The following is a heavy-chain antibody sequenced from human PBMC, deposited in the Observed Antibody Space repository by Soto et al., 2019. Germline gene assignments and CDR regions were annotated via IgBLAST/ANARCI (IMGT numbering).Heavy chain of an antibody. CDR1: GFTFSNAW. CDR2: IKSKTDGGTT. J-gene: IGHJ4*02. Sequence: GGSLRLSCAASGFTFSNAWMNWVRQAPGKGLEWVGRIKSKTDGGTTDYAAPVKGRFTISRDDYKNTLYLQMNSLKTEDTAVYYCTTGSYDSSGYYPRYYFDYWGQGTLVTVSS. D-gene: IGHD3-22*01. V-gene: IGHV3-15*07. CDR3: TTGSYDSSGYYPRYYFDY.